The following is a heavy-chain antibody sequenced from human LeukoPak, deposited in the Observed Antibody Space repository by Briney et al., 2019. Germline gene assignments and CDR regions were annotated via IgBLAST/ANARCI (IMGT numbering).Heavy chain of an antibody. Sequence: PGASVKVSCKASGYTFTSYGISRVRQAPGQGLEWMGWISAYNGNTNYAQKLQGRVTMTTDTSTSTAYMELRSLRSDDTAVYYCARGRGYCSSISCLPEGYWGQGTLVTVSS. CDR2: ISAYNGNT. CDR1: GYTFTSYG. CDR3: ARGRGYCSSISCLPEGY. J-gene: IGHJ4*02. V-gene: IGHV1-18*04. D-gene: IGHD2-2*01.